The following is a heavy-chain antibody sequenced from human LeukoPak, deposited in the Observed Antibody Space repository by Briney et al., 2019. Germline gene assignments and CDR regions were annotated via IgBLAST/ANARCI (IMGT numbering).Heavy chain of an antibody. J-gene: IGHJ4*02. V-gene: IGHV1-69*13. CDR3: ARDEYSSRGTNY. D-gene: IGHD6-13*01. Sequence: SVKVSCKASGGTFSSYAISWVRQAPGQGLEWMGGIIPIFGTANYAQKFQGRVTITADESTSTAYMELSSLRSEDTAVYYCARDEYSSRGTNYWGQGTLVTVSS. CDR1: GGTFSSYA. CDR2: IIPIFGTA.